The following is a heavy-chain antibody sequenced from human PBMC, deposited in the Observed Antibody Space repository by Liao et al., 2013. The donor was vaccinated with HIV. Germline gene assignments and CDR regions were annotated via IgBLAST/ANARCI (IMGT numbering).Heavy chain of an antibody. CDR3: ARILTGDTGYNCFDP. CDR2: IYYSGST. D-gene: IGHD7-27*01. J-gene: IGHJ5*02. V-gene: IGHV4-39*07. CDR1: GGSISSSSYY. Sequence: QLQLQESGPGLVKPSETLSLTCTVSGGSISSSSYYWGWIRQPPGKGLEWIGSIYYSGSTYYKPSLKSRVTISVDTSKNQFSLKLSSVTAADTAVYYCARILTGDTGYNCFDPWGQGTLVTVSS.